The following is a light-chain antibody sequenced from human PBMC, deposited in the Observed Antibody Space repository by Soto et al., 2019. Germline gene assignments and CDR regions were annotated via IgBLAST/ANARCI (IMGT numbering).Light chain of an antibody. CDR2: EVS. Sequence: QSALTQSASVSGSPGQSITISCTGTSSDIGGYNYVSWYQQHPDKAPKLMIFEVSNRPSGVSNRFSGSKSGNPASLTISGLLPEDEADYYCSSYTTSSTVAFGGGTKLTVL. V-gene: IGLV2-14*01. J-gene: IGLJ2*01. CDR3: SSYTTSSTVA. CDR1: SSDIGGYNY.